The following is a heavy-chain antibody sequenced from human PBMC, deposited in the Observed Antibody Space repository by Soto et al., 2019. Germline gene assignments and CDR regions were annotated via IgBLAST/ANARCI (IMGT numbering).Heavy chain of an antibody. V-gene: IGHV3-15*01. CDR1: GFTFSNAW. J-gene: IGHJ3*02. CDR2: IRSKTDGGTT. D-gene: IGHD3-16*01. Sequence: GESLRLSCSASGFTFSNAWMSWVRQAPGKGLEWVGRIRSKTDGGTTDYAAPVKGRFTISRDDSKDTLYLQMNSLKTEDTAVYYWTTGELGLSDVFETWGQGTTITVSS. CDR3: TTGELGLSDVFET.